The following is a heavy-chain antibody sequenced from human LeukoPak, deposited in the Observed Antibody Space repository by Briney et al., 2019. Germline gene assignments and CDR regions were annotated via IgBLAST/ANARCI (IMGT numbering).Heavy chain of an antibody. V-gene: IGHV3-30-3*01. Sequence: GGSLRLSCAASGFTFSSYAMHWVRQAPGKGLEWVAVISYDGSNKYYADSVKGRFTISRDNFKNTLYLQMNSLRAEDTAVYYCARDCSSTSCCDYWGQGTLVTVSS. CDR2: ISYDGSNK. D-gene: IGHD2-2*01. J-gene: IGHJ4*02. CDR3: ARDCSSTSCCDY. CDR1: GFTFSSYA.